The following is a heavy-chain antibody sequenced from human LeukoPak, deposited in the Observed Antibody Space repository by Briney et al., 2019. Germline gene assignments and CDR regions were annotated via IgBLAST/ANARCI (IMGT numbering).Heavy chain of an antibody. J-gene: IGHJ4*02. CDR1: GFTVSSTY. Sequence: GGSLRLSCAVSGFTVSSTYVGWVRQAPGKGLEWVSSISSSSSYIYYADSVKGRFTISRDNAKNSLYLQMNSLRAEDTAVYYCARDSDYYDSSGYGDYWGQGTLVTVSS. V-gene: IGHV3-21*01. D-gene: IGHD3-22*01. CDR3: ARDSDYYDSSGYGDY. CDR2: ISSSSSYI.